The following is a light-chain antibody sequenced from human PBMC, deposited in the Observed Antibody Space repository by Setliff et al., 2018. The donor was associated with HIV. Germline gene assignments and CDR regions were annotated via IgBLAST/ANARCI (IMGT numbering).Light chain of an antibody. V-gene: IGLV3-21*04. Sequence: SYELTQPPSVSVAPGKTARITCGGNNIGSKSVHWYQQKSGQAPVLVIYYDTDRPSGIPERFSGSNSGNTATLTISRVEAGDEADYYCQVWDSRSAVVFGGGTKVTVL. CDR1: NIGSKS. CDR3: QVWDSRSAVV. CDR2: YDT. J-gene: IGLJ2*01.